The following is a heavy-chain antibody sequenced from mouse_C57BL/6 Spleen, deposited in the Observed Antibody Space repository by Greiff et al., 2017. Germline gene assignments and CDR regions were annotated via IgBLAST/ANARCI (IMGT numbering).Heavy chain of an antibody. CDR1: GYAFSSSW. CDR3: AREGDYYGSPYYFDY. Sequence: QVQLQQSGPELVKPGASVKISCKASGYAFSSSWMNWVKQRPGKGLEWIGRIYPGDGDTNYNGKFTGKATLTADKSSSTADMQLRSLTSEDSAVYCCAREGDYYGSPYYFDYWGQGTTLTGSS. CDR2: IYPGDGDT. J-gene: IGHJ2*01. V-gene: IGHV1-82*01. D-gene: IGHD1-1*01.